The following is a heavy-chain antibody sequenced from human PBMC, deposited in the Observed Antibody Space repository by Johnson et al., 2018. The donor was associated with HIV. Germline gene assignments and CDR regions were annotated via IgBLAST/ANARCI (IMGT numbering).Heavy chain of an antibody. CDR3: VREIQSYGGNFGGAFDI. Sequence: QVQLLEPGGGLVQPGGSLRLACAASGFTFSSYAMRWVRQAPGQGLAWVAVISSDGRNKSYADSVKGRFNISRDNSKNTLYLQMNSLGAEDTAVYYCVREIQSYGGNFGGAFDIWGQGTMVTVSS. CDR1: GFTFSSYA. D-gene: IGHD4-23*01. V-gene: IGHV3-30*04. CDR2: ISSDGRNK. J-gene: IGHJ3*02.